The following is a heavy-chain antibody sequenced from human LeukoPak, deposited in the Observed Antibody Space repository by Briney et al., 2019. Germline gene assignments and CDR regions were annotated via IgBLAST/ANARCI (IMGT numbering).Heavy chain of an antibody. D-gene: IGHD4-17*01. CDR1: GFTFHTYG. V-gene: IGHV3-23*01. CDR3: AKVRSEGIGQPLVFDS. Sequence: GGSLRLSCAASGFTFHTYGMNWVRQPPGKGLEWASDIRNNGDRKYYADSAKGRFTVSRDNSENTLYLQMNSLRVEDTAIYYCAKVRSEGIGQPLVFDSWGQGTLVTVSS. CDR2: IRNNGDRK. J-gene: IGHJ4*02.